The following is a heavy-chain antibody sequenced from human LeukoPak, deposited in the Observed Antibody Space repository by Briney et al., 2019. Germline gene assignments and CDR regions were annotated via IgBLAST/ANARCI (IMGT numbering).Heavy chain of an antibody. CDR2: IWYSGST. D-gene: IGHD2-15*01. J-gene: IGHJ4*02. CDR1: GGSISNYY. V-gene: IGHV4-59*01. Sequence: SETLSLTCTVSGGSISNYYWSWIRQPPGKGLEWIGYIWYSGSTNYNPSLKSRVTISEDTSKKQFSLKLSSVTAADTAVYYCARQECSGGSCYFFDYWGQGTLVTVSS. CDR3: ARQECSGGSCYFFDY.